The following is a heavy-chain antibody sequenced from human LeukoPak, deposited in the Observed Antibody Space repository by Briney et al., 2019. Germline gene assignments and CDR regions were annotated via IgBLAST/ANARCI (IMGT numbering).Heavy chain of an antibody. CDR1: GGSISSGSYY. D-gene: IGHD3-22*01. CDR2: IYTSGST. Sequence: SETLSLTCTVSGGSISSGSYYWSWIRQPAGKGLEWIGRIYTSGSTNYNPSLKSRVTISVDTSKNQFSLKLSSVTAADTAVYYCRGYYDSSGRYFDYWGQGTLVTVSS. J-gene: IGHJ4*02. CDR3: RGYYDSSGRYFDY. V-gene: IGHV4-61*02.